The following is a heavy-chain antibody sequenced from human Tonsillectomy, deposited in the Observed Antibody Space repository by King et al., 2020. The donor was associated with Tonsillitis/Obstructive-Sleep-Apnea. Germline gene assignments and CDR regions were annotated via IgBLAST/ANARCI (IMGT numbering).Heavy chain of an antibody. V-gene: IGHV3-21*01. Sequence: QLVQSGGGLVKPGGSLRLSCAASGFTFSSYSMNWVRQAPGKWLEWVSSISSSSSYIYYADSVKGRFTISRDNAKNSLYLQMNSLRAEDTAVYYCARGGWGYCSSTSCYEGLDYYYMDVWGKGTTVTVSS. CDR1: GFTFSSYS. CDR2: ISSSSSYI. CDR3: ARGGWGYCSSTSCYEGLDYYYMDV. D-gene: IGHD2-2*01. J-gene: IGHJ6*03.